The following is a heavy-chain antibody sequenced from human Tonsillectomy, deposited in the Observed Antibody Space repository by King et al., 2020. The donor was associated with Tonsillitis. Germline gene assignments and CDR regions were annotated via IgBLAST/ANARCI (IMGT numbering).Heavy chain of an antibody. V-gene: IGHV3-33*01. J-gene: IGHJ6*03. CDR1: GFTFSSYG. CDR2: IWDDGSNK. CDR3: ARESRVAAAGIMDV. Sequence: QLVQSGGGVVQPGRSLRLSCAASGFTFSSYGMHWVRQAPGKGLEVVAVIWDDGSNKYDADSVKGRFNISRDNSKNTLYLQMNSLRAEETAVYYCARESRVAAAGIMDVWGKGTTVTVSS. D-gene: IGHD6-13*01.